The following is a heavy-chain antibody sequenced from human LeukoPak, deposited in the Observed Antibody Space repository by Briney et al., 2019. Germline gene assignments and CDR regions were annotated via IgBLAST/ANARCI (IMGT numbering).Heavy chain of an antibody. D-gene: IGHD6-19*01. CDR3: ARIAVAGSFDY. CDR2: IIPIFGTA. V-gene: IGHV1-69*13. J-gene: IGHJ4*02. Sequence: ASVKVSCKASGGTFSSYAISWVRQAPGQGLEWMGGIIPIFGTANYAQKFQGRVTITADETTSTAYMELSSLRSEDTAVYYCARIAVAGSFDYWGQGTLVTVSS. CDR1: GGTFSSYA.